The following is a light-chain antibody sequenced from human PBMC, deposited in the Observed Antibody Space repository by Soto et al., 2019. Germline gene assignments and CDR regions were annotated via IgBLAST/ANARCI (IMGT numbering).Light chain of an antibody. Sequence: QSVVTQPPSASGTPGQRVTISCSGSSSNIGSNTVNWYQQVPGTAPKLLIYANNKRPSGVSDRFSGSKSGTSASLAISGLQSEDEADYYCAPWDDRLNGWVFGGGTTLTVL. CDR1: SSNIGSNT. CDR2: ANN. CDR3: APWDDRLNGWV. J-gene: IGLJ3*02. V-gene: IGLV1-44*01.